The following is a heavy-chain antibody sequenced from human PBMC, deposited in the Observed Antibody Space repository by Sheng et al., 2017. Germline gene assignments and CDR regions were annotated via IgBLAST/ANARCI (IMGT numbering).Heavy chain of an antibody. CDR2: IYSGGDT. Sequence: EVQLVESGGGLVQPGGSLRLSCAASGFTVSSNYMTWVRQPPGKGLEWVSVIYSGGDTYYADSVKGRFTISRDDSKNTLDLQMNSLRAEDTAVYYCARAPLLPVARYNYYYYMDVWGKGTTVTVSS. CDR1: GFTVSSNY. CDR3: ARAPLLPVARYNYYYYMDV. J-gene: IGHJ6*03. D-gene: IGHD2-2*01. V-gene: IGHV3-66*02.